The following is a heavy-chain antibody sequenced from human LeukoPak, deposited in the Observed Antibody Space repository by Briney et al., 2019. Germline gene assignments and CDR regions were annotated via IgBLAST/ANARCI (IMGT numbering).Heavy chain of an antibody. V-gene: IGHV4-34*01. D-gene: IGHD5-18*01. Sequence: SETLSLTCAVYGGSFSGYYWSWIRQPPGKGLEWIGEINHSGSINYNPSLKSRVTISVDTSKNQFSLKLSSVTAADTAVYYCARGRTIQLWRRYFDYWGQGTLVTVSS. CDR2: INHSGSI. CDR3: ARGRTIQLWRRYFDY. J-gene: IGHJ4*02. CDR1: GGSFSGYY.